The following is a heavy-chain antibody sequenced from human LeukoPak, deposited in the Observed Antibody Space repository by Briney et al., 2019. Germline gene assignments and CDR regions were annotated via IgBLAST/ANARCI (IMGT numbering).Heavy chain of an antibody. CDR3: ARAQYDFWSGYPFYYYYMDV. J-gene: IGHJ6*03. V-gene: IGHV3-53*01. CDR2: IYGGGST. D-gene: IGHD3-3*01. Sequence: PGGSLRLSLGASGITLSRNYMSWVRQAPGKGLEWVSVIYGGGSTYYADSVKGRFTISRDNSKNTLYLQMNSLRAEDTAVYYCARAQYDFWSGYPFYYYYMDVWGKGTTVTVSS. CDR1: GITLSRNY.